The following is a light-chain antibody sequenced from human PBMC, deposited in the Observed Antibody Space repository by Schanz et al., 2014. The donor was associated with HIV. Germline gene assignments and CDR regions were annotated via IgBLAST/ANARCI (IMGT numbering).Light chain of an antibody. Sequence: QSALTQPASVSGSPGQSITIPCTGTYSDIGAYLYVSWYQQHPGRAPKLMIYDVTKRPSGVPDRFSGSKSGNTASLTISGLPAEDEDDYYCTSYAGTNNLWVFGGGTKLTVL. CDR1: YSDIGAYLY. CDR2: DVT. V-gene: IGLV2-8*01. CDR3: TSYAGTNNLWV. J-gene: IGLJ3*02.